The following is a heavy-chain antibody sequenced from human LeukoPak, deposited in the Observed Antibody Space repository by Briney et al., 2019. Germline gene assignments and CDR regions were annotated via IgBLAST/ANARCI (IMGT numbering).Heavy chain of an antibody. CDR1: GFTFSNYW. V-gene: IGHV3-7*01. Sequence: GGSLRLSCAASGFTFSNYWMTWVRQAPGKGLGWVANIKQDGSEKKYVDSVEGRFTISRDNSKNTLYLQMNSLRAEDTAVYYCARDSVVVAATFYFDYWGQGTLVTVSS. CDR2: IKQDGSEK. D-gene: IGHD2-15*01. J-gene: IGHJ4*02. CDR3: ARDSVVVAATFYFDY.